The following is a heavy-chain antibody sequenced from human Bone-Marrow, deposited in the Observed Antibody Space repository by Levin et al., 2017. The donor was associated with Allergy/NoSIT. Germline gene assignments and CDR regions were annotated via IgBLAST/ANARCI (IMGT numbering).Heavy chain of an antibody. D-gene: IGHD1-26*01. CDR2: IYYSGST. CDR1: GGSISNNNYY. Sequence: SQTLSLTCTVSGGSISNNNYYWGWIRQPPGKGLEWIGSIYYSGSTYYNPSLKSRVTISIYTSKNQFSLKLSSVAAADTAVYYCARDRVVGARHFDPWGQGILVTVSS. CDR3: ARDRVVGARHFDP. V-gene: IGHV4-39*07. J-gene: IGHJ5*02.